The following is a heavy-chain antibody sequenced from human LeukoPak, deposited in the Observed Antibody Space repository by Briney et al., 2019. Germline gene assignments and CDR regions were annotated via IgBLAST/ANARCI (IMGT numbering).Heavy chain of an antibody. CDR2: INHSGTT. J-gene: IGHJ5*02. CDR3: ARDGSSSSPRGWFDP. CDR1: GGSFSGYY. D-gene: IGHD6-13*01. Sequence: SETLSLTCAVYGGSFSGYYWSWIRQPPGKGLEWIGEINHSGTTNYNPSLKSRVTISVDTSKNQFSLRLSSVTAADTAVYYCARDGSSSSPRGWFDPWGQGTLVTVSS. V-gene: IGHV4-34*01.